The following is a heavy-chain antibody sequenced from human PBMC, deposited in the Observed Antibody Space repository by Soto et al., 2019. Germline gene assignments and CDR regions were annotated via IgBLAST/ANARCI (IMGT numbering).Heavy chain of an antibody. J-gene: IGHJ6*02. D-gene: IGHD2-15*01. CDR2: IYWDDDK. V-gene: IGHV2-5*02. Sequence: QITLKESGPTLGKPTQPLTLTCTFSGFSLSTSGVGVAWIRQPPGKALEWLALIYWDDDKRYRPSLERRLTNTKDTSNNQVVRTTTNMDSVDTATYYCAYLPCSGGSCYWFSFSGMDVWGQGTTVTVSS. CDR1: GFSLSTSGVG. CDR3: AYLPCSGGSCYWFSFSGMDV.